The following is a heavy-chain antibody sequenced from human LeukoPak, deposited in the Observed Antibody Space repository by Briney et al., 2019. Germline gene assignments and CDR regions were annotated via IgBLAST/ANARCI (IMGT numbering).Heavy chain of an antibody. J-gene: IGHJ4*02. CDR2: INSNTGGT. V-gene: IGHV1-2*02. CDR1: GYTFTGSF. CDR3: ARADPVGY. Sequence: ASVKVSCKASGYTFTGSFMHWVRQAPGQGLEWMGWINSNTGGTKFAQKFQGRDTMTRDTSISTAYMELSRLRSDDTAVYYCARADPVGYWGQGTQVTVSS.